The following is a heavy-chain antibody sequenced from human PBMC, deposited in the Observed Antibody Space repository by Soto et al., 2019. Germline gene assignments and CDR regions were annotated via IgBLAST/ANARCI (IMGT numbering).Heavy chain of an antibody. Sequence: SETLSLTCTVSGGSISTGGYYWSWIRQHPGKGLEWIGYIYYSGSAYYNPSLQSRLTMSVDTSKNQFSLKLNSVTAADTAVYYCARFYYASGSLIVRAPDYWGEGTLVTVSS. CDR2: IYYSGSA. D-gene: IGHD3-10*01. V-gene: IGHV4-31*03. J-gene: IGHJ4*02. CDR1: GGSISTGGYY. CDR3: ARFYYASGSLIVRAPDY.